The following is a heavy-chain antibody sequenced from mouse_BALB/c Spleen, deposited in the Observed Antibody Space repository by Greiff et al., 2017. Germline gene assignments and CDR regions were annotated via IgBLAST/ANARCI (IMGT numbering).Heavy chain of an antibody. J-gene: IGHJ2*01. CDR3: ARRGEYFDY. Sequence: EVNVVESGGGLVKPGGSLKLSCAASGFTFSSYAMSWVRQTPEKRLEWVATISSGGSYTYYPDSVKGRFTISRDNAKNTLYLQMSSLRSEDTAMYYCARRGEYFDYWGQGTTLTVSS. CDR2: ISSGGSYT. CDR1: GFTFSSYA. V-gene: IGHV5-9-3*01.